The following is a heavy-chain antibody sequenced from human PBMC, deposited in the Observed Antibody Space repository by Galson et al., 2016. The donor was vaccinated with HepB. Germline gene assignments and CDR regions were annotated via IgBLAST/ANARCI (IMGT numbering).Heavy chain of an antibody. CDR2: ISVYNGNT. CDR3: ARGFNTTLQPWDYFDQ. V-gene: IGHV1-18*01. CDR1: GYTFITYG. Sequence: SVKVSCKASGYTFITYGINWVRQAPGQGLEWLGWISVYNGNTNYAQNLQDRVTLSTDTSTNTAYMELRGLRFDDTAIYYCARGFNTTLQPWDYFDQWGQGTPVTVSS. D-gene: IGHD1-26*01. J-gene: IGHJ4*02.